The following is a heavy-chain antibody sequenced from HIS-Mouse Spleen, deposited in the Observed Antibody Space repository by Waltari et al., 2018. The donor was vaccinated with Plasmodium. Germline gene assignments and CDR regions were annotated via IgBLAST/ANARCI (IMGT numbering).Heavy chain of an antibody. CDR2: ISYDGSNK. Sequence: QLQLVESGGGVVHPGRSLRLSCAASGYTFSSCALHWVRQAPGKGLEWVAVISYDGSNKYYADSVKGRFTISRDNSKNSLYLQMNSLRAEDTAVYYCATSGLTGGTYYFDYWGQGTLVTVSS. V-gene: IGHV3-30*03. CDR3: ATSGLTGGTYYFDY. CDR1: GYTFSSCA. D-gene: IGHD7-27*01. J-gene: IGHJ4*02.